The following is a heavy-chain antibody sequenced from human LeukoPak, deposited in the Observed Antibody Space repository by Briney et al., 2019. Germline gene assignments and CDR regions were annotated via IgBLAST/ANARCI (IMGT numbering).Heavy chain of an antibody. V-gene: IGHV4-59*08. CDR2: IYYSGST. CDR1: GGSISSYY. J-gene: IGHJ4*02. D-gene: IGHD3-10*01. Sequence: SETLSLTCTVSGGSISSYYWSWIRQPPGKGLEWIGYIYYSGSTNYNPSLKSRVTMSVDTSKNQFSLKLSSMTAADTAVYYCAGLYASGSYYGYWGQGTLVTVSS. CDR3: AGLYASGSYYGY.